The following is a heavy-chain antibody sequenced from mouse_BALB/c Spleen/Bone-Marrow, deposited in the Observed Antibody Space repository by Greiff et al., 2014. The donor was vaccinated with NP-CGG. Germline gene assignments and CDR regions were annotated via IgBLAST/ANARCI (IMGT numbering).Heavy chain of an antibody. D-gene: IGHD1-1*01. CDR3: AFYYYGSSLFAY. CDR1: GFNIKDTY. V-gene: IGHV14-3*02. J-gene: IGHJ3*01. CDR2: IDPANGNT. Sequence: VQLQQSGAELVKPGPSVKLSCTASGFNIKDTYMHWVKQRPEQGLEWIGRIDPANGNTKYDPKFQSKATITADTSSNTAYLQLSSLTSEDTAVYYCAFYYYGSSLFAYWGQGTLVTVSA.